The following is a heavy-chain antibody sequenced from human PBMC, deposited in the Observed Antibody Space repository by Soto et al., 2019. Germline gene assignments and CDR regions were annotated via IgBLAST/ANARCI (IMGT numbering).Heavy chain of an antibody. V-gene: IGHV3-23*01. Sequence: GGSMGLSCAASGFTFRSYAMSWVRQAPGKGLEWVSAISGSGGSTYYADSVKGRFTISRDNSKNTLYLQMNSLRAEDTAVYYCAKDQFFQGVSWFDPWGQGTLVTVSS. CDR1: GFTFRSYA. CDR2: ISGSGGST. J-gene: IGHJ5*02. CDR3: AKDQFFQGVSWFDP. D-gene: IGHD3-3*01.